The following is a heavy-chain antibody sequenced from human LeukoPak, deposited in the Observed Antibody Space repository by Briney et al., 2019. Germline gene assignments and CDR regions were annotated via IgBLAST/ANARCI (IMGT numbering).Heavy chain of an antibody. CDR2: IYYSGST. D-gene: IGHD6-13*01. Sequence: ASETLSLTCTVSGGSISSSSYYWGWIRQPLGKGLEWIGSIYYSGSTYYNPSLKSRVTISVDTSKNQFSLKLSSVTAADTAVYYCAREPNSSSWWEKPCKNWIDPWGQGTLVTVSS. CDR1: GGSISSSSYY. V-gene: IGHV4-39*07. J-gene: IGHJ5*02. CDR3: AREPNSSSWWEKPCKNWIDP.